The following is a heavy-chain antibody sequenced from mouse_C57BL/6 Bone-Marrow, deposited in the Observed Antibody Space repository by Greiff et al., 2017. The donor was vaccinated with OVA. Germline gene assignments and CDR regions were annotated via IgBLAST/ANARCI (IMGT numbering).Heavy chain of an antibody. CDR3: ARSCYDYGSSLYYAMDY. CDR1: GYTFTSYW. V-gene: IGHV1-50*01. J-gene: IGHJ4*01. Sequence: QVQLQQPGAELVKPGASVKLSCKASGYTFTSYWMQWVKQRPGQGLEWIGEIDPSDSYTNYNQKFKGKATLTVDPSSSTAYMQLSSLTSEDSAVYYCARSCYDYGSSLYYAMDYWGQGTSVTVSS. D-gene: IGHD1-1*01. CDR2: IDPSDSYT.